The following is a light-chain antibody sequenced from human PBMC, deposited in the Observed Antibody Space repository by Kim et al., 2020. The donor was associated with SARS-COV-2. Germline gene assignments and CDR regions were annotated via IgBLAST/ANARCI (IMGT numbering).Light chain of an antibody. V-gene: IGLV3-1*01. CDR1: KLGDKY. CDR2: QDS. J-gene: IGLJ2*01. Sequence: SYELTQPPSVSVSPGQTASITCSGDKLGDKYACWYQQKPGQSPVLVIYQDSKRPSGIPERFSGPNSGNTATLTISGSQAMDEADYYRQAWDSSTSVVFGG. CDR3: QAWDSSTSVV.